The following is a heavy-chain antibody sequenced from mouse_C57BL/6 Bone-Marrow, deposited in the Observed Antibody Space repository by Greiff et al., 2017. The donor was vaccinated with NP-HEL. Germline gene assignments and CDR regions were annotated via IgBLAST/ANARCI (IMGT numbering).Heavy chain of an antibody. CDR2: ISSGGSYT. CDR3: ARRVYYVGYFDY. J-gene: IGHJ2*01. Sequence: EVQRVESGGDLVKPGGSLKLSCAASGFTFSSYGMSWVRQTPDKRLEWVATISSGGSYTYYPDSVKGRFTISRDNAKNTQYLQMSSLKSEDTAMYYCARRVYYVGYFDYWGQGTTLTVSS. CDR1: GFTFSSYG. D-gene: IGHD1-1*01. V-gene: IGHV5-6*01.